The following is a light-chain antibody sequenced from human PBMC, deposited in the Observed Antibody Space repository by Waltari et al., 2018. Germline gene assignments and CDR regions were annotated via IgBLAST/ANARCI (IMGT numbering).Light chain of an antibody. CDR2: DDS. V-gene: IGLV3-21*03. CDR3: QVWDSSSDHRV. CDR1: NIGSKS. J-gene: IGLJ2*01. Sequence: SYVLTQPPSVSVAPGKTARITCGGNNIGSKSVHWYQQKPGQAPVLVVYDDSYRPSGIPERFSGSNSGNTATLTISRVEAGDEADYYCQVWDSSSDHRVFGGGTKLTVL.